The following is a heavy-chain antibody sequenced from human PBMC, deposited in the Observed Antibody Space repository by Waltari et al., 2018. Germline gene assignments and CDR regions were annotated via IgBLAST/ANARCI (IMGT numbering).Heavy chain of an antibody. Sequence: EVQLLESGGDLVQPGGSLRLSCAASGLTLSNYAINWVRLAPGTGLEWVSAITVGDDTYYADSVKGRFTISRDTSKDTVHLQMNGLRAEDTAVYYCATPFYNWDDPLHSWGQGTLVTVSS. D-gene: IGHD1-20*01. V-gene: IGHV3-23*01. CDR3: ATPFYNWDDPLHS. CDR2: ITVGDDT. J-gene: IGHJ4*02. CDR1: GLTLSNYA.